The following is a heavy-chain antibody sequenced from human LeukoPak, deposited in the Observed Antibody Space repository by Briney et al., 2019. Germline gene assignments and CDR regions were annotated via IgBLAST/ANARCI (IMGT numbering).Heavy chain of an antibody. J-gene: IGHJ4*02. CDR1: GLTSSIYE. CDR2: ISSSGRTF. CDR3: ARDSRGSSWFFDY. V-gene: IGHV3-48*03. D-gene: IGHD6-13*01. Sequence: GGSLRPSCAASGLTSSIYEKNGVGKAQGKGLNWVSYISSSGRTFYYADSVKGRFTISRENGKNSLYLQMNSLRVEDTAVYYCARDSRGSSWFFDYWGQGALVTVSS.